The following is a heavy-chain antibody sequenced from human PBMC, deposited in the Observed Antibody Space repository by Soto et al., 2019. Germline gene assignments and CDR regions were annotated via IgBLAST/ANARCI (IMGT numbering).Heavy chain of an antibody. CDR1: GFTFSDYH. CDR3: ARDLGSGWYYYY. V-gene: IGHV3-11*01. Sequence: QAQLVESGGGLVKPGGSLRLSCAPSGFTFSDYHMSWIRQAPGKGLECVSYISSSGSTIYYADSVKGRFTISRDNAKNTLYLQMNSLRANDTGVYYCARDLGSGWYYYYWGQGTLVTVSS. CDR2: ISSSGSTI. D-gene: IGHD6-19*01. J-gene: IGHJ4*02.